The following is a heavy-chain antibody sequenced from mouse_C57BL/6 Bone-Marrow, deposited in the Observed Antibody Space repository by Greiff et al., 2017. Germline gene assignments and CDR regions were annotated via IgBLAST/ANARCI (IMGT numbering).Heavy chain of an antibody. D-gene: IGHD2-12*01. CDR2: IYPGGGYT. V-gene: IGHV1-63*01. CDR3: ARKGVLYHFDY. Sequence: VMLVESGAELVRPGTSVKMSCKASGYTFTNYWIGWAKQRPGHGLEWIGDIYPGGGYTNYNEKFKGKATLTADKSSSTAYMQFSSLTSEDSAIYYCARKGVLYHFDYWGQGTTLTVSS. J-gene: IGHJ2*01. CDR1: GYTFTNYW.